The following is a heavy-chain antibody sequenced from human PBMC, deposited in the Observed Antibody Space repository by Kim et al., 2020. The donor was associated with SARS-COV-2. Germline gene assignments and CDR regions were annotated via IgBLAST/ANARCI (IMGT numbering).Heavy chain of an antibody. CDR1: GDSVASNIGV. D-gene: IGHD1-1*01. J-gene: IGHJ3*02. CDR2: TLYRSKWSD. Sequence: SQTLSLTCAISGDSVASNIGVWDWVRQSPSRGLEWLGRTLYRSKWSDEYAVSVKNRIVFTVDTAKNQFSLQLKSVIPEDTAVYYCTRAKNALAAYDIWGQGTMVIVSS. V-gene: IGHV6-1*01. CDR3: TRAKNALAAYDI.